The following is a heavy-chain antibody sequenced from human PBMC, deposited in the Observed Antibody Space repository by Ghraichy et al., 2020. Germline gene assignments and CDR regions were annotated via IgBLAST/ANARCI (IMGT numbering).Heavy chain of an antibody. D-gene: IGHD1-26*01. J-gene: IGHJ5*02. CDR1: GFTFSSYG. Sequence: GRSLRLSCAASGFTFSSYGMHWVRQAPGKGLEWVAVISYDGSNKYYADSVKGRFTISRDNSKNTLYLQMNSLRAEDTAVYYCAKDPETRLMGENWFDPWGQGTLVTVSS. CDR3: AKDPETRLMGENWFDP. CDR2: ISYDGSNK. V-gene: IGHV3-30*18.